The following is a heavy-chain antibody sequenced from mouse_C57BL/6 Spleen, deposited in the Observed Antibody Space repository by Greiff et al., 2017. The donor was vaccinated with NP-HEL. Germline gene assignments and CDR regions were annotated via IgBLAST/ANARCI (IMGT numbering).Heavy chain of an antibody. CDR3: AREDDGGGYAMDY. J-gene: IGHJ4*01. Sequence: VQLQQSGPGLVQPSQSLSITCTVSGFSLTSYGVHWVRQSPGKGLEWLGVIWSGGSTDYNAAFISRLSISKDNSKSQVFFKMNSLKADESAIYYCAREDDGGGYAMDYWGQGTSVTVSS. V-gene: IGHV2-2*01. D-gene: IGHD1-2*01. CDR2: IWSGGST. CDR1: GFSLTSYG.